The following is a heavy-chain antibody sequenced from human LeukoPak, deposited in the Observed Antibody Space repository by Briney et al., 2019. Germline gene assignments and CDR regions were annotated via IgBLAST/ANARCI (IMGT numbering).Heavy chain of an antibody. Sequence: KPSETPALPFAVYGGFLRGYYWGWIRQPPGKGLGWIGEINHSGSTNYNPSLKSRVTISVDTSKNQFSLKLSSVTAADTAVYYCARRRRIVGATPGAFDIWGQGTMVTVSS. V-gene: IGHV4-34*01. CDR1: GGFLRGYY. D-gene: IGHD1-26*01. CDR3: ARRRRIVGATPGAFDI. CDR2: INHSGST. J-gene: IGHJ3*02.